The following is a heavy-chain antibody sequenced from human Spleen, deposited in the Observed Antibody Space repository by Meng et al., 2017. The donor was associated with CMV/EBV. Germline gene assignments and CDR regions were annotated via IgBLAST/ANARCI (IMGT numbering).Heavy chain of an antibody. J-gene: IGHJ5*02. D-gene: IGHD5-18*01. CDR1: GFTFTSYS. Sequence: GGSLRLSCATSGFTFTSYSMNWVRQAPGKGLEWVSSISSSDNYIYYADSVKGRFTISRDNAKNSLYLQMNSLRAEDTAVYYCARDARIQLWSNNWFDPWGQGTLVTVSS. CDR3: ARDARIQLWSNNWFDP. CDR2: ISSSDNYI. V-gene: IGHV3-21*06.